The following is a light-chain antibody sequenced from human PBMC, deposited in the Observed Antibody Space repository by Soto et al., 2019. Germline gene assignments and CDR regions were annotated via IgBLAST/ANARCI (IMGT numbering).Light chain of an antibody. V-gene: IGKV3-15*01. CDR2: GAS. Sequence: EIVLTQSPATLSVSTGERATLSCRATQSLSSNLAWYQQRPGQPPSLLIYGASTRATGIPARFSGRVSGTEFTLSISSLQSEDFAVYYCQQYNNWPEFAFGHVTKVDFK. CDR3: QQYNNWPEFA. CDR1: QSLSSN. J-gene: IGKJ3*01.